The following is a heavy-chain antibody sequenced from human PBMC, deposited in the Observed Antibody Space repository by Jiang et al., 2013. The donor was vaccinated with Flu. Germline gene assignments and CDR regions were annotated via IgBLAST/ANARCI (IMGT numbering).Heavy chain of an antibody. J-gene: IGHJ3*02. CDR3: ARGGHCSGGTCYLLNAFDI. D-gene: IGHD2-15*01. CDR2: IISSGSSI. V-gene: IGHV3-48*03. Sequence: EWISYIISSGSSIYYADSVKGRFTISRDNAKNSLYLQMNSLRAEDTAVYYCARGGHCSGGTCYLLNAFDIWGQGTVVSVS.